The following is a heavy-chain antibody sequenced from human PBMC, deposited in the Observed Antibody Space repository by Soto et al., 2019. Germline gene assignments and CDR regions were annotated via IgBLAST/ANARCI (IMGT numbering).Heavy chain of an antibody. V-gene: IGHV1-18*01. CDR2: ISAYNGNT. D-gene: IGHD2-15*01. CDR3: VVAAQPYHFGY. Sequence: QVQLVQSGAEVKKPGASVKVSCKASGYTFTSYGISWVRQAPGQGLEWMGWISAYNGNTNYAQKLQGRVTMTTNTSTSIGYLELSSLRSDDTAVYYCVVAAQPYHFGYWGQGTLVTVSS. CDR1: GYTFTSYG. J-gene: IGHJ4*02.